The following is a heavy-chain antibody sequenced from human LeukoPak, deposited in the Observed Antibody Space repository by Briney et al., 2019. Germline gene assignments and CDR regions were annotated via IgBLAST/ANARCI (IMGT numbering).Heavy chain of an antibody. Sequence: GGSLRLSCAASGFTFSSYAMHWVRQAPGKGPEYVSAISNNGGSTYYANSVKGRFNISRDNSKNTLYLQMGSLRAEDMAVYYCVRVSGSYGYWGQGTLVTVSS. CDR3: VRVSGSYGY. D-gene: IGHD1-26*01. J-gene: IGHJ4*02. V-gene: IGHV3-64*01. CDR1: GFTFSSYA. CDR2: ISNNGGST.